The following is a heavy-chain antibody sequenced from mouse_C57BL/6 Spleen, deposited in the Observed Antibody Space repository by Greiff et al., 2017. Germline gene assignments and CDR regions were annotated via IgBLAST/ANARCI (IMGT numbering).Heavy chain of an antibody. J-gene: IGHJ2*01. CDR2: ISSGSSTI. D-gene: IGHD1-1*01. CDR3: ARNYYGSSYYFDD. V-gene: IGHV5-17*01. CDR1: GFTFSDYG. Sequence: EVKLMESGGGLVQPGGSLKLSCAASGFTFSDYGMHWVRQAPEKGLEWVAYISSGSSTIYYADTVKGRFTISRENAKNTLCLQMTSLRSEDTAMYYCARNYYGSSYYFDDGGQGTTLTVAS.